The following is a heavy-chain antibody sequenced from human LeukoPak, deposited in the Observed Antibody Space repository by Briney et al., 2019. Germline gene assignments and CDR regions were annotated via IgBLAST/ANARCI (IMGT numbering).Heavy chain of an antibody. V-gene: IGHV3-48*03. Sequence: GGSLRLSCAASGFTFSTYEMDWVRQAPGKGLEWVSYISGSSTKISYADSVKGRFTISRDNAKNSVYLQMNSLRAEDTAVYYCVTEYDSSDFDAFGFWGQGTVVTVSS. CDR1: GFTFSTYE. D-gene: IGHD3-22*01. J-gene: IGHJ3*01. CDR3: VTEYDSSDFDAFGF. CDR2: ISGSSTKI.